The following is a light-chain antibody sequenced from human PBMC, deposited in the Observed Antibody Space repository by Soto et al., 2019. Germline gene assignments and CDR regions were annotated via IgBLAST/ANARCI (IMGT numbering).Light chain of an antibody. V-gene: IGKV3-11*01. CDR2: DGS. CDR3: QQRSSWPT. Sequence: DIVLTQSPATLSLSPGERAALSCRASQSVGNYLVWCQQYPGQAPRLLIYDGSTRAIGVPARFSGSGSGTDFTLTITNLGPEDSAVYYCQQRSSWPTFGGGTKVEIK. CDR1: QSVGNY. J-gene: IGKJ4*01.